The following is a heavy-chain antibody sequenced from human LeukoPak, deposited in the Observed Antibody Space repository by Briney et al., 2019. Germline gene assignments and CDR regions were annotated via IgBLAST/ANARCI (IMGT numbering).Heavy chain of an antibody. CDR3: ARDRVLWFGESFTDYYYYGMDV. Sequence: SETLSLTCTVSCGSISSSSYYWGWIRQPPGKGLEWIGSIYYRGSTYYNPSLKSRVTISVDTAKNQFSLKLSSVTAADTAVYYCARDRVLWFGESFTDYYYYGMDVWGKGTTVTVSS. V-gene: IGHV4-39*07. CDR2: IYYRGST. D-gene: IGHD3-10*01. CDR1: CGSISSSSYY. J-gene: IGHJ6*04.